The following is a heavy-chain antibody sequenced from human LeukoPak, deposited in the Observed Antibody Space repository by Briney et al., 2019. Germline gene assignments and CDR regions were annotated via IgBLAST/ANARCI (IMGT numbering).Heavy chain of an antibody. D-gene: IGHD2-2*01. CDR1: GYTFTGYY. J-gene: IGHJ4*02. CDR2: INPNSGGT. CDR3: ARSTRHPYCSSTSCYPRGY. Sequence: ASVKVSCKASGYTFTGYYMHWVRQAPGQGLESMGWINPNSGGTNYAQKFQGRVTMTRDTSISTAYMELSRLRSDDTAVYYCARSTRHPYCSSTSCYPRGYWGQGTLVTVSS. V-gene: IGHV1-2*02.